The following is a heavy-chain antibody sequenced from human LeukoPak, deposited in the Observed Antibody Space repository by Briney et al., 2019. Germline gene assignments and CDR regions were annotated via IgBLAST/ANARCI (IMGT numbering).Heavy chain of an antibody. Sequence: GGSLRLSCAASGFPFSSYVMHWVPQAPGKGLEWVAFIRYDGSNKYYADSVKGRFTISRDNSKNTLYLQMNSRRAEDTAVYYCAKDAIVGATPFDYWGQGTLVTVSS. D-gene: IGHD1-26*01. V-gene: IGHV3-30*02. CDR3: AKDAIVGATPFDY. CDR2: IRYDGSNK. CDR1: GFPFSSYV. J-gene: IGHJ4*02.